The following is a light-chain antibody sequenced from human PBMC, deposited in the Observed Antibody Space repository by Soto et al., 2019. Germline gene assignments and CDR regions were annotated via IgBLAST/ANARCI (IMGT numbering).Light chain of an antibody. CDR1: QSISSW. CDR3: QQYNSYSKT. Sequence: DIQMTQSPSTLSASVGDRVTITCRASQSISSWLAWYQQKPGKAPKLLIYKASSIENGIPSRFSGSGSGTEFTLTISSLQSDDFATYYCQQYNSYSKTFGQGTKVEIK. V-gene: IGKV1-5*03. CDR2: KAS. J-gene: IGKJ1*01.